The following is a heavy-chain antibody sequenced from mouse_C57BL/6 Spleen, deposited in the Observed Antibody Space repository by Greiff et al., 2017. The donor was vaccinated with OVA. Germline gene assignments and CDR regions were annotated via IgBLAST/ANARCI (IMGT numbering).Heavy chain of an antibody. D-gene: IGHD2-4*01. Sequence: QVQLQQPGAELVKPGASVKLSFKASGYTFPRLWMHRVKPRPGQGLEWIGMIYPNSGSTNYNEKFKSKATLTVDKSSSTAYMQLSSLTSEDSAVYYCARDYDYGDYFDYWGQGTTLTVSS. CDR3: ARDYDYGDYFDY. CDR2: IYPNSGST. V-gene: IGHV1-64*01. CDR1: GYTFPRLW. J-gene: IGHJ2*01.